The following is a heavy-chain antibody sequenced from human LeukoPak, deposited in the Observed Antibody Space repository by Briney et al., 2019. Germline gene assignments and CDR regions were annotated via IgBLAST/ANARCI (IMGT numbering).Heavy chain of an antibody. V-gene: IGHV1-2*02. CDR2: INPNSGGT. D-gene: IGHD5-18*01. CDR3: ARDRGYSYAYFDY. CDR1: GYTFTGYY. J-gene: IGHJ4*02. Sequence: ASVKVSCKASGYTFTGYYMHWVRQAPGQGLEWMGWINPNSGGTNYAQKFQGRVTMTRDTSISTAYMELSRLRSDDTAVYYCARDRGYSYAYFDYWGQGTLVTVSS.